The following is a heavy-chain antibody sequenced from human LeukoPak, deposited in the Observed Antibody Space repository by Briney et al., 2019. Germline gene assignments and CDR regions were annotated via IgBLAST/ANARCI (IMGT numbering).Heavy chain of an antibody. CDR2: MNPNSGNT. D-gene: IGHD3-22*01. CDR3: ARVKYLPGRTPYYYDSSGYYFAY. J-gene: IGHJ4*02. CDR1: GYTFTSYD. V-gene: IGHV1-8*01. Sequence: ASVKVSRKASGYTFTSYDINWVRQATGQGLEWMGWMNPNSGNTGYAQKFQGRVTMTRNTSISTAYMELSSLRSEDTAVYYCARVKYLPGRTPYYYDSSGYYFAYWGQGTLVTVSS.